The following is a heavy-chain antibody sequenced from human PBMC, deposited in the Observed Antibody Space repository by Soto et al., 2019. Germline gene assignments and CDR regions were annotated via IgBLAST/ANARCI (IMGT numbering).Heavy chain of an antibody. CDR1: GGTFTGNP. D-gene: IGHD6-6*01. CDR2: SIPMFVTT. V-gene: IGHV1-69*01. J-gene: IGHJ6*02. Sequence: QVQLVQSGAEVKKPGSSVKVSCKASGGTFTGNPISWVRQAPGRGLEWMGGSIPMFVTTIYAQKFQDRATITADESTTTAYMEQNSLRSEDTAVYYCARENSIASLSYYYGMEVWGQGTTVTVSS. CDR3: ARENSIASLSYYYGMEV.